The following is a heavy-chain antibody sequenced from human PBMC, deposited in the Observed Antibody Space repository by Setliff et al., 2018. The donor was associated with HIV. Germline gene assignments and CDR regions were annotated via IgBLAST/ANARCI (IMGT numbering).Heavy chain of an antibody. D-gene: IGHD2-2*01. CDR3: AHSYCSSTSCYPHYYYYMDV. V-gene: IGHV2-5*02. Sequence: ASGPTLVNPTQTLTLTCTFSGFSLSTSGVGVGWIRQPPGTALEWLALIYWDDDKRYSPSLESRLTITKDTSKNQVVLTMTNMDPVDTATYYCAHSYCSSTSCYPHYYYYMDVWGKGTTVTVSS. J-gene: IGHJ6*03. CDR2: IYWDDDK. CDR1: GFSLSTSGVG.